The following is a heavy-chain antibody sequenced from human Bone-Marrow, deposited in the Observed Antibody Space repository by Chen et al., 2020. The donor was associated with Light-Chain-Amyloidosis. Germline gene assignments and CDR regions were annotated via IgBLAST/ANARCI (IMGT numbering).Heavy chain of an antibody. V-gene: IGHV1-18*01. J-gene: IGHJ4*02. CDR3: GRGGSGSYYDF. D-gene: IGHD1-26*01. CDR1: GYTFTSHG. CDR2: ISAYNGDT. Sequence: QVQLVQSGSEVKKPGASVKVSCKASGYTFTSHGIIWVRQAPGQGLEWMGWISAYNGDTKYPEKLQDRVTMTTETSTSTVYMELRSLRFEDTAVYFCGRGGSGSYYDFWGQGTLVTVSS.